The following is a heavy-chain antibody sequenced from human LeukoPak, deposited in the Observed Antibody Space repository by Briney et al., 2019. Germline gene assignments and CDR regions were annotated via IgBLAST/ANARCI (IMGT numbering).Heavy chain of an antibody. V-gene: IGHV4-39*01. CDR2: IYYSGST. Sequence: SETLSLTCTVSGGSISSSSYYWGWIRQPPGKGLEWTGSIYYSGSTYYNPSLKSRVTISVDTSKNQFSLKLSSVTAADTAVYYCARLCLMREPHILMGRYFDYWGQGTLVTVSS. D-gene: IGHD1-14*01. J-gene: IGHJ4*02. CDR1: GGSISSSSYY. CDR3: ARLCLMREPHILMGRYFDY.